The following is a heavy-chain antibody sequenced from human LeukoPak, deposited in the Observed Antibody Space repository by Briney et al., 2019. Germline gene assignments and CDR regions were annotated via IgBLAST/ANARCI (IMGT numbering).Heavy chain of an antibody. CDR2: IKQDGSEK. CDR3: AREPTMVRGGDDY. CDR1: GFTFSSYW. V-gene: IGHV3-7*01. D-gene: IGHD3-10*01. J-gene: IGHJ4*02. Sequence: GGSLRLSCAASGFTFSSYWMSWVRQAPGKGLEWVANIKQDGSEKYYVDSVKGRFTISRDNAKNSLYLQMNSLRAEDTAVYYCAREPTMVRGGDDYWGQGTLVTVSS.